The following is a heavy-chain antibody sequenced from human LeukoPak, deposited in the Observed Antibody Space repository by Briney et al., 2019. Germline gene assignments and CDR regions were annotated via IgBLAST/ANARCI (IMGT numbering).Heavy chain of an antibody. CDR3: ASHNYYDSSGYSKTVDY. J-gene: IGHJ4*02. CDR1: GYTFTSYY. V-gene: IGHV1-46*01. Sequence: ASVKVSCKASGYTFTSYYMHWVRQAPGQGLEWMGIINPSGGSTSYAQKFQGRVTMTRDTSTSTVYMELSSLRSGDTAVYYCASHNYYDSSGYSKTVDYWGQGTLVTVSS. D-gene: IGHD3-22*01. CDR2: INPSGGST.